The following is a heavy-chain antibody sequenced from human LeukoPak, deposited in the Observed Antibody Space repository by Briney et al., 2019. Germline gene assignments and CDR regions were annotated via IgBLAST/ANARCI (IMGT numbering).Heavy chain of an antibody. CDR3: ARDPSPHQLPHYAFDI. CDR1: GGTFSSYA. D-gene: IGHD2-2*01. Sequence: SVKVSCKASGGTFSSYAISWVRQAPGQGLEWMGGIIPIFGTANYAQKFQGRVTITTDESTSTAYMELSSLRSEDTAVYYCARDPSPHQLPHYAFDIWGQGTMVTVSS. V-gene: IGHV1-69*05. CDR2: IIPIFGTA. J-gene: IGHJ3*02.